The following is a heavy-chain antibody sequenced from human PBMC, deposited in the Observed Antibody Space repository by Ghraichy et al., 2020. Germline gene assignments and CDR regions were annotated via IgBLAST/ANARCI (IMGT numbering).Heavy chain of an antibody. CDR2: ISSNGGST. D-gene: IGHD4-17*01. CDR1: GFTFSNYA. V-gene: IGHV3-64D*06. Sequence: GGFLRLSCSASGFTFSNYAMQWVRQAPGKGLEYVSGISSNGGSTYYADSVKGRFTISRDNSKNTLYLQMSSLRAEDTAVYYCVKDQDYGEFDPWGQGTLVTVSS. J-gene: IGHJ5*02. CDR3: VKDQDYGEFDP.